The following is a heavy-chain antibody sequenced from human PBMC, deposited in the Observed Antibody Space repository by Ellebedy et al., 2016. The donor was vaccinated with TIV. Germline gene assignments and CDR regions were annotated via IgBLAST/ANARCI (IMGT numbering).Heavy chain of an antibody. D-gene: IGHD6-6*01. CDR2: IYYSGST. CDR1: GGSISSYY. CDR3: AREVSDYGMDV. V-gene: IGHV4-59*01. Sequence: SETLSLXCTVSGGSISSYYWSWIRQPPGKGLEWIGYIYYSGSTNYNPSLKSRVTISVDTSKNQFSLKLSSVTAADTAVYYCAREVSDYGMDVWGQGTTVTVSS. J-gene: IGHJ6*02.